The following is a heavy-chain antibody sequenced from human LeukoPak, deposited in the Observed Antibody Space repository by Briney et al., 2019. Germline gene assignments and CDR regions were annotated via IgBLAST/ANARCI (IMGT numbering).Heavy chain of an antibody. Sequence: EASVKVSCKASGGTFSSYAISWVRQAPGQGLEWMGRIIPIFGTANYAQKFQGRVTITTDESTSTAYMELSSLRSEDTAVYYCARVVAARPYNWFDPWGQGTLVTVSS. CDR1: GGTFSSYA. CDR3: ARVVAARPYNWFDP. J-gene: IGHJ5*02. CDR2: IIPIFGTA. V-gene: IGHV1-69*05. D-gene: IGHD6-6*01.